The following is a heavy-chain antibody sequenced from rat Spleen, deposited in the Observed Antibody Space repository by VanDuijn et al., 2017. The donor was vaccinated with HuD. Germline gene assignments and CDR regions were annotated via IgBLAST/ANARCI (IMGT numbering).Heavy chain of an antibody. D-gene: IGHD1-12*01. CDR1: GLTFSDYN. CDR3: TRGTYYRH. J-gene: IGHJ2*01. CDR2: INYDGSRT. Sequence: EVELVESGGGLVQPGNSLKLSCAASGLTFSDYNMAWVRQSPKKGLEWVATINYDGSRTYYRDSVEGRFTISRDNAKTTLYLQMDSLRSEDTATYYCTRGTYYRHWGQGVMVTVSS. V-gene: IGHV5S10*01.